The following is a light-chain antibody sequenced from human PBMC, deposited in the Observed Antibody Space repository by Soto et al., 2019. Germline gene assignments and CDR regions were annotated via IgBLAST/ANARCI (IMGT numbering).Light chain of an antibody. J-gene: IGKJ3*01. CDR2: AAT. CDR3: QQANSFPSFS. CDR1: QGISRW. Sequence: DIQMTQSPSSVSASVGDRVTITCRASQGISRWLAWYQQKPGKAPKLLIYAATRLQSGVPSRFSGSGSGTDFALTICSLQPEDFATYYCQQANSFPSFSFGPGTKVDIK. V-gene: IGKV1-12*02.